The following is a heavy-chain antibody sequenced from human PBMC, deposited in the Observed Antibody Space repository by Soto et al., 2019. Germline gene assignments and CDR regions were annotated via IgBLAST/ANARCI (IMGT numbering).Heavy chain of an antibody. D-gene: IGHD3-10*01. J-gene: IGHJ6*03. V-gene: IGHV1-69*02. Sequence: ASVKVSCKASGGTFSSYTISWVRQAPGQGLEWMGRIIPILGIANYAQKFQGRVTITADESTSTAYMELSSLGSEDTAVYYCARGSITMVRGRANTTFQLLSMDVWGKGTTVTVSS. CDR3: ARGSITMVRGRANTTFQLLSMDV. CDR2: IIPILGIA. CDR1: GGTFSSYT.